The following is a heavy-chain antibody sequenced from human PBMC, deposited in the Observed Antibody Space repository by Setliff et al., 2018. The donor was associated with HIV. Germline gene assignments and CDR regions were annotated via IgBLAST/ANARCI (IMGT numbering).Heavy chain of an antibody. J-gene: IGHJ3*02. CDR1: GGSISSGGYY. V-gene: IGHV4-31*03. CDR3: ARSSAERSAVRGLAIAFDI. D-gene: IGHD3-10*01. CDR2: IYYSGST. Sequence: SETLSLTCTVSGGSISSGGYYWSWIRQHPGKGLEWIGYIYYSGSTFYNPSLKSRVTISVDTSKNQFSLRLTSVTAADTAVYYCARSSAERSAVRGLAIAFDIWGPGTKVTVSS.